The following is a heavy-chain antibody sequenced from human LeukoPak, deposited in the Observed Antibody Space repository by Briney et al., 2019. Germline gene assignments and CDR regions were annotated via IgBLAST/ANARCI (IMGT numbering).Heavy chain of an antibody. J-gene: IGHJ4*02. D-gene: IGHD1-26*01. CDR1: GGSISSYY. CDR3: GRGVVGATALGY. CDR2: IYYSGST. Sequence: SETLSLTCTVSGGSISSYYWSWIRQPPGKGLEWIGYIYYSGSTNYKPSLMSRVTMSVDTSNNQFSLRLSSATAADTAVYYCGRGVVGATALGYWGQGILVTVAS. V-gene: IGHV4-59*08.